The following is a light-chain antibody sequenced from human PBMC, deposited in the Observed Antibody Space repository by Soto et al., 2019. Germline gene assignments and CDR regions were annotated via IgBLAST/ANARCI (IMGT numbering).Light chain of an antibody. CDR2: KAS. V-gene: IGKV1-39*01. Sequence: DIQITQSPSSLFASVGDRVTITCRASQSISSYLNWYQQTKGKAPKLLIYKASTLKSGVPSRFSGSGSWTDFTLTLSSLQPEDVATYYCQQSYSNPFTFGQGTRLEIK. CDR3: QQSYSNPFT. J-gene: IGKJ5*01. CDR1: QSISSY.